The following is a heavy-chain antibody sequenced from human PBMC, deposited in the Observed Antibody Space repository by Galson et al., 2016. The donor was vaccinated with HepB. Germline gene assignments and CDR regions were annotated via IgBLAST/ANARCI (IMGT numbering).Heavy chain of an antibody. V-gene: IGHV1-46*01. D-gene: IGHD3/OR15-3a*01. CDR1: SYY. CDR2: INASGGST. J-gene: IGHJ4*02. CDR3: ARGHRAVGDWDY. Sequence: SYYMQWVRQAPGQGLEWMGIINASGGSTTYAQRFQGRVTMTRDTSTSTVYMELSSLRSEDTAVSYCARGHRAVGDWDYWGQGTLVTVSS.